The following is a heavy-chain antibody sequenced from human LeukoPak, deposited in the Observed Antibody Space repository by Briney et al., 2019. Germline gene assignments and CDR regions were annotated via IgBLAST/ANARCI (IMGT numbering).Heavy chain of an antibody. D-gene: IGHD5-24*01. Sequence: GGPLRLSCVGSGFTFTRHSMNWVRQAPGKGLEWISYISSSSSHIYYSDSVKGRFIISRDNAKNSVYLQMNSLRAGDTAVYFCARDRAGYNWVDYWGQGTLVSVSS. CDR1: GFTFTRHS. CDR3: ARDRAGYNWVDY. J-gene: IGHJ4*02. V-gene: IGHV3-48*01. CDR2: ISSSSSHI.